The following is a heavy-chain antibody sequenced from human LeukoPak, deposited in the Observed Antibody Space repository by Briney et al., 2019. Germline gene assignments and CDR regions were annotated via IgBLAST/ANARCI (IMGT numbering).Heavy chain of an antibody. CDR3: ARMDYYGSGTYHSWFDP. V-gene: IGHV4-61*02. J-gene: IGHJ5*02. D-gene: IGHD3-10*01. CDR2: IYAGGET. CDR1: GDSISTGGYF. Sequence: SQTLSLTCTVSGDSISTGGYFWSWIRQPAGKGLEWIGRIYAGGETNYNPSLRSRVTISVDTSRNQFSLKLNSVTAADTAVYYCARMDYYGSGTYHSWFDPWGQGTLVTVSS.